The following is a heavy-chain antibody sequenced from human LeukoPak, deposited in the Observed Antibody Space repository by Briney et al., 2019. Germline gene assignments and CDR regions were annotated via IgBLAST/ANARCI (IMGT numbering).Heavy chain of an antibody. CDR3: ATGEGYYYDSSGYSADY. J-gene: IGHJ4*02. V-gene: IGHV1-69*13. CDR1: GGTFSSYA. CDR2: IIPIFGTA. Sequence: SVKVSCKASGGTFSSYAISWVRQAPGQGLEWMGGIIPIFGTANYAQKFQGRVTITADESTSTAYMELSSLRSEDTAVYYCATGEGYYYDSSGYSADYWGQGTLVTVSS. D-gene: IGHD3-22*01.